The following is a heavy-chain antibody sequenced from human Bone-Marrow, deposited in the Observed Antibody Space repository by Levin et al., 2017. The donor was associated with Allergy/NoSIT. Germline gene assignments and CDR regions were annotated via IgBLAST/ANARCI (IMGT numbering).Heavy chain of an antibody. Sequence: ASETLSLTCTVSGGSIRSSNYSWGWIRQPPGKGLEWIGSIFYSGSTHYNPSLKSRVTMSVDTSKNQFSLKVSSVTAADTAVYYCASPYYHYIWGNWRYEDMDVWGKGTTVTVSS. CDR1: GGSIRSSNYS. CDR2: IFYSGST. D-gene: IGHD3-16*02. J-gene: IGHJ6*03. CDR3: ASPYYHYIWGNWRYEDMDV. V-gene: IGHV4-39*01.